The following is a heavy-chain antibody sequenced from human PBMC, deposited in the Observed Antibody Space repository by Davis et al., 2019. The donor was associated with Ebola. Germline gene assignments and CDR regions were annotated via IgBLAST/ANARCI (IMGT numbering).Heavy chain of an antibody. CDR3: ARDVLLWFGELFHRPYYFDY. D-gene: IGHD3-10*01. CDR2: IYYSGST. J-gene: IGHJ4*02. CDR1: GGSVSSRTYY. V-gene: IGHV4-39*02. Sequence: GSLRLSCTVSGGSVSSRTYYWGWMRQPPGKGLAWIGSIYYSGSTYYNPSLKSRVTISVDTSKNQFSLKLSSVTAADTAVYYCARDVLLWFGELFHRPYYFDYWGQGTLVTVSS.